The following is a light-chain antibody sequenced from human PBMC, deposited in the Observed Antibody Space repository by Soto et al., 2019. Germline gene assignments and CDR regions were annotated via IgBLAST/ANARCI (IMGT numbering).Light chain of an antibody. CDR3: QQYNNWPWT. J-gene: IGKJ1*01. Sequence: EIVMTQSPATLSVSPGGRATLSCRASQSISDTLAWYQQKPGQAPRLLIYSASRRATGFPARFSGSGSGTDFTLTISSLQSEDFAVCYCQQYNNWPWTFGQGTKVDI. V-gene: IGKV3-15*01. CDR2: SAS. CDR1: QSISDT.